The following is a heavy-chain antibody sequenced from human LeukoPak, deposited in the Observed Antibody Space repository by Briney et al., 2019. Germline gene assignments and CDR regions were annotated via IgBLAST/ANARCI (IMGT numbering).Heavy chain of an antibody. CDR2: INSDGSST. V-gene: IGHV3-74*01. Sequence: GGSLRLSCAASGFTFSSYWMHWVRQAPGKGLVWVSRINSDGSSTSYADSVKGRFTISRDNSKNTLYLQMNSLRAEDTAVYYCARESYSGSYYFDSWGQGTLVTVSS. CDR3: ARESYSGSYYFDS. D-gene: IGHD1-26*01. CDR1: GFTFSSYW. J-gene: IGHJ4*02.